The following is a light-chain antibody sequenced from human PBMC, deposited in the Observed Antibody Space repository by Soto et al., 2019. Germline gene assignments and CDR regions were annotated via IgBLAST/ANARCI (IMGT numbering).Light chain of an antibody. CDR1: QTISNY. Sequence: DIQITQSPSSLSASVGDRVSITCRASQTISNYLIWYQQKPGKAPNLLIYAASTLQSGVPSRFSGGGSGTNFTLTISSLRSEDFATYYGQQSYNTPRAFGQGTKVESK. V-gene: IGKV1-39*01. CDR3: QQSYNTPRA. CDR2: AAS. J-gene: IGKJ1*01.